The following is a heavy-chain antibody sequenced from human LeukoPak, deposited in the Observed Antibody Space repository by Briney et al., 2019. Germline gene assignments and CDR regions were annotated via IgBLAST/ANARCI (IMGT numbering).Heavy chain of an antibody. Sequence: GGSLRLSCAASGFTFSSYGMHWVRQAPGKGLEWVAVISYDGSNKYYADSVKGRFTISRDNSKNTLYLQMNSLRAEDTAVYYCARVYSGSYYERLMEGNDYWGQGTLVTVSS. J-gene: IGHJ4*02. CDR3: ARVYSGSYYERLMEGNDY. CDR2: ISYDGSNK. D-gene: IGHD1-26*01. CDR1: GFTFSSYG. V-gene: IGHV3-30*03.